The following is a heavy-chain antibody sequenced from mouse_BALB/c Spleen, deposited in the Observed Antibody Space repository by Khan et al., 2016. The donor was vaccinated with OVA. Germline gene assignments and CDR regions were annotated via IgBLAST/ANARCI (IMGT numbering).Heavy chain of an antibody. CDR1: GYNFTSYW. Sequence: QVQLQQPGAELVKPGTSVKLSCKASGYNFTSYWINWVKLRPGQGLEWIGNIYPGSGSTNYNEKFKSKATLTVDTSSSTADMQLSSLASEDSALYYCARRGYWGLGDFDYWGQGTTLTVSS. CDR2: IYPGSGST. CDR3: ARRGYWGLGDFDY. J-gene: IGHJ2*01. D-gene: IGHD3-1*01. V-gene: IGHV1-55*01.